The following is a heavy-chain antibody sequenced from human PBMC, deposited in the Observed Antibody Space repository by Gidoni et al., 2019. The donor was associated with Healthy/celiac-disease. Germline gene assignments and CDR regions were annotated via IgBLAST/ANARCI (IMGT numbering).Heavy chain of an antibody. Sequence: QVQLVQSGAGGKKPGPAVTVSCKASGGTFSSYASRRVRQAPGQGLEWMGRFIPILGIADSAQQFQGRVTITADKSTSTAYMELSSLRSEDTAVYYCARMYYYDSSGYYSYGPFDYWGQGTLVTVSS. CDR3: ARMYYYDSSGYYSYGPFDY. J-gene: IGHJ4*02. CDR2: FIPILGIA. V-gene: IGHV1-69*09. D-gene: IGHD3-22*01. CDR1: GGTFSSYA.